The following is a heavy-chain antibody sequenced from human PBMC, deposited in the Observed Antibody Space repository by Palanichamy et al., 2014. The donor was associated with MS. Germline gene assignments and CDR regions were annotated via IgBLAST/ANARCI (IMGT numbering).Heavy chain of an antibody. V-gene: IGHV3-21*01. J-gene: IGHJ6*03. Sequence: EVQRGGGRGGGPWSSLGGPVRLSCAASGFTFSSYNMNWVRQAPGKGLEWVSSIYTSSAYIYYADSLKGRFTISRDNAKNSLYLQMNSLRAEDTAVYYCARAGYDILTGSRYYYMDVWGKGTTVTVSS. CDR3: ARAGYDILTGSRYYYMDV. D-gene: IGHD3-9*01. CDR1: GFTFSSYN. CDR2: IYTSSAYI.